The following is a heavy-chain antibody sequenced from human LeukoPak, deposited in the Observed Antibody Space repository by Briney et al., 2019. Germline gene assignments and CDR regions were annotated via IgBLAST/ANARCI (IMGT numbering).Heavy chain of an antibody. CDR2: INHSGST. V-gene: IGHV4-34*01. J-gene: IGHJ5*02. D-gene: IGHD4-17*01. Sequence: SETLSLTCAVYGGSFSGYYWSWIRRPPGKGLEWIGEINHSGSTNYNPSLKSRVTISVDTSKNQFSLRLSSVTAADTAVYYGASTTVTTNWFDPWGQGTLVTVSS. CDR1: GGSFSGYY. CDR3: ASTTVTTNWFDP.